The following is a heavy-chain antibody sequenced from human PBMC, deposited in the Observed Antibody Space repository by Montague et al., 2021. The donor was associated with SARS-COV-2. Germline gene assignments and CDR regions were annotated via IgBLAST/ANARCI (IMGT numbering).Heavy chain of an antibody. CDR1: SGSISTGHH. Sequence: TLSLTCSVSSGSISTGHHWSWIRQHPMKGLEWIGYIYYSGSTXXNPSFKGRVTISIDTAKNQLSLELTSMTAADTAVYYCARDHGQWFGELWGHGLDVWGQGTTVIVSS. CDR3: ARDHGQWFGELWGHGLDV. D-gene: IGHD3-10*01. CDR2: IYYSGST. J-gene: IGHJ6*02. V-gene: IGHV4-31*03.